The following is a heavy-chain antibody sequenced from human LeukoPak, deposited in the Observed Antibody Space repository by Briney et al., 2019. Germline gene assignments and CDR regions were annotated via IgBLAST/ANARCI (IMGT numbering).Heavy chain of an antibody. Sequence: SQTLSLTCAVSGGSISSGGYSWNWIRQPPGKGLEWIGFIYNSGSTSYIPSLKSRVTISVDTSKNQFSLKLSSVTAADTAVYYCAAPDSSGYYYLYWGQGTLVTVSS. CDR2: IYNSGST. V-gene: IGHV4-30-4*07. J-gene: IGHJ4*02. D-gene: IGHD3-22*01. CDR3: AAPDSSGYYYLY. CDR1: GGSISSGGYS.